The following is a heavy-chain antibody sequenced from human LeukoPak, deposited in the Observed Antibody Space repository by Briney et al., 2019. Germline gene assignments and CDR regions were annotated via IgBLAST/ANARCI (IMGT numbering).Heavy chain of an antibody. V-gene: IGHV3-23*01. CDR3: ALGYCSGGSCYPRFAY. J-gene: IGHJ4*02. D-gene: IGHD2-15*01. Sequence: GGSLRLSCAASGFTFSRNDMHWVRQAPGKGLEWVSAISDTGDETHYADSVKGRFTISRDNSKNALYLQMNSLRAEDTAVYYCALGYCSGGSCYPRFAYWGQGTLVTVSS. CDR2: ISDTGDET. CDR1: GFTFSRND.